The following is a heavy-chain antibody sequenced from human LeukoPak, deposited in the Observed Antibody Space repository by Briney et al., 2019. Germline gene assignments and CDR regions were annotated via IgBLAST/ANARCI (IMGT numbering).Heavy chain of an antibody. CDR1: GFTFSSYS. J-gene: IGHJ6*03. V-gene: IGHV3-48*01. D-gene: IGHD2-2*01. CDR2: ISSSSSTI. Sequence: PGGSLRLPCAASGFTFSSYSMNWVRQAPGKGLEWVSYISSSSSTIYYADSVKGRFTISRDNAKNSLYLQMSSLRAEDTALYYCARDSDIVVVPGVMGRRLYYSYMDAWGRGTTVTASS. CDR3: ARDSDIVVVPGVMGRRLYYSYMDA.